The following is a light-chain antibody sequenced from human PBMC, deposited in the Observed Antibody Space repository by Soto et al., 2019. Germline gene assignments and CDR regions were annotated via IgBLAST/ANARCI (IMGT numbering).Light chain of an antibody. J-gene: IGKJ2*01. CDR2: DAS. Sequence: IVMTQSPATLAVSQGERATLSCRASQTVGSNLAWYQQKRGQAPRLLIYDASTRATGIPARFSGSGSGTDFTLTISSLQSEDFALYYSKQYNYWHRTFGKGSKRDNK. CDR1: QTVGSN. CDR3: KQYNYWHRT. V-gene: IGKV3D-15*01.